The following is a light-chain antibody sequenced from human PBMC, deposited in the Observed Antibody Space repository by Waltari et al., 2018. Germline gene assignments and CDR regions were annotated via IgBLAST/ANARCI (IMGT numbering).Light chain of an antibody. CDR1: PAISNH. CDR2: DAT. J-gene: IGKJ4*01. V-gene: IGKV1-33*01. CDR3: KQYDNLAS. Sequence: IQIPQSPSSLSASVGARVTITCQAIPAISNHLNWYQHKPGKAPDLLIFDATNWETGVPSRYRGRGSETDFTLTIPSLKPEDFETDYCKQYDNLASFGGGTKVEIK.